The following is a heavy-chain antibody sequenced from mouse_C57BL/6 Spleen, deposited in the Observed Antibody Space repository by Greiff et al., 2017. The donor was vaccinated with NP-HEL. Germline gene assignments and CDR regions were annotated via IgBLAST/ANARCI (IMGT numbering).Heavy chain of an antibody. J-gene: IGHJ2*01. Sequence: QVQLQQPGAELVKPGASVKLSCKASGYTFTSYWMHWVKQRPGQGLEWIGMIHPNSGSTNYNEKFKSKATLTVDKSSSTAYMQLSSLTSEDSAVYYCARSAGITTVVAPYYVDYWGQGTTLTVSS. CDR1: GYTFTSYW. CDR3: ARSAGITTVVAPYYVDY. D-gene: IGHD1-1*01. CDR2: IHPNSGST. V-gene: IGHV1-64*01.